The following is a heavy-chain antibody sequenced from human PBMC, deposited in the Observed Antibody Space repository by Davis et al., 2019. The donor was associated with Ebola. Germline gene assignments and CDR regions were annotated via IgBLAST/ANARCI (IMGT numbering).Heavy chain of an antibody. D-gene: IGHD6-13*01. Sequence: ASVKVSCKASGYTFTSYYMHWVRQAPGQGLEWMGIINPSGGSTSYAQKFQGRVTITTDESTSTAYMELSSLRSEDTAVYYCARSDRIAELAQFDYWGQGTLVTVSS. V-gene: IGHV1-46*01. J-gene: IGHJ4*02. CDR1: GYTFTSYY. CDR2: INPSGGST. CDR3: ARSDRIAELAQFDY.